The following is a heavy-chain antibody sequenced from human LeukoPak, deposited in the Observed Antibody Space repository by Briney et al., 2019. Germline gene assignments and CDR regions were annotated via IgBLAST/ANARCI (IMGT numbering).Heavy chain of an antibody. Sequence: GSLRLSCTASGFIVTNNYINWVRQAPGKGLEWVSLVYSGGSTYYADSVKGRFTISRDNSKNMVSLQMNSLRVEDTAMYYCARDPPAVLIDTYGWGQGTLVTVSS. CDR3: ARDPPAVLIDTYG. J-gene: IGHJ4*02. V-gene: IGHV3-66*01. CDR2: VYSGGST. CDR1: GFIVTNNY. D-gene: IGHD2-8*01.